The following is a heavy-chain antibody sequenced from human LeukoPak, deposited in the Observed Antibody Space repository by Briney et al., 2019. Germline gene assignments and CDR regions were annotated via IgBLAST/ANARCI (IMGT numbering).Heavy chain of an antibody. D-gene: IGHD1-26*01. CDR3: ARLYGGSYAY. CDR2: ISDSGGNT. Sequence: ETGGSLRLSCAASGFTLSSYAMTWVRQTPGKGLEWLSTISDSGGNTFYADSVKGRFTISRDISQNTLFLQISSLRAEDTAIYYCARLYGGSYAYWGQGTLVTVSS. V-gene: IGHV3-23*01. J-gene: IGHJ4*02. CDR1: GFTLSSYA.